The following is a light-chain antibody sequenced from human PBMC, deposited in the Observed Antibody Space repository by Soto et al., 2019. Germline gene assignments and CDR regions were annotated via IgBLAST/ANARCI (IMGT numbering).Light chain of an antibody. CDR2: DAS. CDR1: QSVGSN. Sequence: EIVMTQSPATLSVSPGARVPLSCRASQSVGSNLAWYQQKPGQAPRVLIYDASTRATVIPPRFSGSGSGTEFTLTISSLQSEDFAIYYCQQYDDWPLTFGGGTKV. CDR3: QQYDDWPLT. J-gene: IGKJ4*01. V-gene: IGKV3D-15*01.